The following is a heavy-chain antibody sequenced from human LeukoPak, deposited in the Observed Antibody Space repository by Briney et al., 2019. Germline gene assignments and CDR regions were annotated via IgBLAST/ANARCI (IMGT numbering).Heavy chain of an antibody. J-gene: IGHJ6*02. Sequence: ASVKVSCKASGYTFTSYGISWVRQAPGQGLEWMGWISAYNGNTNYAQKLQGRVTMTTDTSTSTAYMELRSLRSDDTAVYYCARAPAMTTVIQRYYYYGMDVWGQGTTVTVSS. D-gene: IGHD4-11*01. V-gene: IGHV1-18*01. CDR3: ARAPAMTTVIQRYYYYGMDV. CDR1: GYTFTSYG. CDR2: ISAYNGNT.